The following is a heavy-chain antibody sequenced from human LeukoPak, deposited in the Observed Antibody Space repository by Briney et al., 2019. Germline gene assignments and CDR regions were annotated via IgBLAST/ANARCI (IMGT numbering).Heavy chain of an antibody. CDR1: GFSFGSYT. D-gene: IGHD2-2*01. CDR2: ISGSGDST. J-gene: IGHJ1*01. V-gene: IGHV3-23*01. Sequence: GGSLRLSCAASGFSFGSYTLSWVRQAPGKGLEWVSVISGSGDSTHYTDPVKGRFTISRDNSKNTLYLQMNSLRAEDTAVYYCANPFADDCSSTTCPVGDGGQGTLVTVS. CDR3: ANPFADDCSSTTCPVGD.